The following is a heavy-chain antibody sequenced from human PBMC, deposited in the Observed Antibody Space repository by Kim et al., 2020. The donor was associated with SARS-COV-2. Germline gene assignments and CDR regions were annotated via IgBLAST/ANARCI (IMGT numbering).Heavy chain of an antibody. CDR1: GGSLGYYF. D-gene: IGHD3-22*01. J-gene: IGHJ4*02. CDR3: AGGPYSGHYSL. Sequence: SETLSLTCTVSGGSLGYYFWAWIRQPPGKALEWIGDVYYTGTTNYNPSLKSRVTISRETSDNQFSLHLTSVTASDRAIYYCAGGPYSGHYSLWGQGTLVAVPS. V-gene: IGHV4-59*08. CDR2: VYYTGTT.